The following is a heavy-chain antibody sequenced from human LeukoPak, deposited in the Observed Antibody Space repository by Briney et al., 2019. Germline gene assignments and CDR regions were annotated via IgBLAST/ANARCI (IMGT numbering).Heavy chain of an antibody. CDR3: ARLSIVAGISDY. V-gene: IGHV3-72*01. J-gene: IGHJ4*02. CDR1: GFTFSDHY. CDR2: TRNKANSYTT. Sequence: GALRLSCAASGFTFSDHYMDWVRQAPGKGLEWVGRTRNKANSYTTEYAASVKGRFIISRDDSKNLLFLQMSSLKTEDTAVYYCARLSIVAGISDYWGQGTLVTVSS. D-gene: IGHD6-19*01.